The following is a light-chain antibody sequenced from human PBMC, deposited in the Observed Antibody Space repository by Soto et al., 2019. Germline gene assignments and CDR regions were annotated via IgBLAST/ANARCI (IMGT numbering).Light chain of an antibody. V-gene: IGLV1-47*02. CDR1: NSNIGSNF. Sequence: QSVLTQPPSASGTPGQRVTISCSGTNSNIGSNFVYWYQHLPGTTPKLLVFSYNQRPSGVPDRFSGSKSGSSASLAISGLRSEDEADYYCSSYTSRSTLVFGTGTKLTVL. CDR3: SSYTSRSTLV. J-gene: IGLJ1*01. CDR2: SYN.